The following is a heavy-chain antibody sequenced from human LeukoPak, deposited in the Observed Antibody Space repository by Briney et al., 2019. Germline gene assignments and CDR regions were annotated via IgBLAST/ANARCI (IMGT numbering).Heavy chain of an antibody. V-gene: IGHV1-2*02. J-gene: IGHJ4*02. CDR1: GYTFTGYY. Sequence: ASVKLSCKASGYTFTGYYMHWVRQAPGQGLEWMGSINPNSDDTNYAQKFQGRVTMTRDTSISTAYMQLSRLRSDDTAVYYCATDYYYDSSRSFDYWGQGTLVTVSS. D-gene: IGHD3-22*01. CDR3: ATDYYYDSSRSFDY. CDR2: INPNSDDT.